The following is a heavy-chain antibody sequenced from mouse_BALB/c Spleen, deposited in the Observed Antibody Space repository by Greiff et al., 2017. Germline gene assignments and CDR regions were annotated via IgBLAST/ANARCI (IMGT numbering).Heavy chain of an antibody. CDR3: ARRNWVFYAMDY. V-gene: IGHV1-26*01. CDR1: GYTFTDYY. D-gene: IGHD4-1*01. CDR2: INPNNGDT. J-gene: IGHJ4*01. Sequence: DVQLQESGPELVKPGASVKMSCKASGYTFTDYYMTWVKQSHGKSLEWIGDINPNNGDTFYNQKFKGKATLTVDKSSSTAYMQLNSLTSEDSAVYYCARRNWVFYAMDYWGQGTSATGPS.